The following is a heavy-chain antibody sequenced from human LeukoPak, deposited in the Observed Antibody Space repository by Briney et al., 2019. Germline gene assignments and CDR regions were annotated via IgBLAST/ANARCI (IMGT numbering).Heavy chain of an antibody. J-gene: IGHJ3*02. CDR1: GGSISSGSYY. CDR2: IHTSGST. CDR3: AGTVTPGAFDI. Sequence: PSQTLSLTCTVSGGSISSGSYYWSWIRQPAGKGMEWIGRIHTSGSTNYNPSLKSRVTISVDTSKNQFSLKLSSVTAADTAVYYCAGTVTPGAFDIWGQGTMVTVSS. V-gene: IGHV4-61*02. D-gene: IGHD4-17*01.